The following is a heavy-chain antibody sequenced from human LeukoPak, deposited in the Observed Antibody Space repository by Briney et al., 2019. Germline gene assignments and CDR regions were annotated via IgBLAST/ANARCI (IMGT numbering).Heavy chain of an antibody. CDR2: IYYSGST. J-gene: IGHJ4*03. Sequence: PSETLSLTCTVSGGSISSSSYYWGWIRQPPGKGLEWIGSIYYSGSTYYNPSLKSRVTISVDTSKNQFSLKLSSVTAADTAVYYCARLSIAAHPDYWGQGTTVTVSS. V-gene: IGHV4-39*01. D-gene: IGHD6-6*01. CDR3: ARLSIAAHPDY. CDR1: GGSISSSSYY.